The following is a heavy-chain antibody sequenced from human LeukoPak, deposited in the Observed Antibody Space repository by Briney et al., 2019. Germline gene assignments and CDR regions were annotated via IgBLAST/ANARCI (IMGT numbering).Heavy chain of an antibody. J-gene: IGHJ4*02. CDR2: ISGSGGST. D-gene: IGHD1-1*01. CDR1: GFAFSSYA. Sequence: GGSLRLSCGASGFAFSSYAMSWVRQAPGKGLEWVSAISGSGGSTYYADSVKGRFTISRDNSKNTLYLQMNSLRAEDTAVYYCAKGLERESRLDSWGQGTLVTVSS. CDR3: AKGLERESRLDS. V-gene: IGHV3-23*01.